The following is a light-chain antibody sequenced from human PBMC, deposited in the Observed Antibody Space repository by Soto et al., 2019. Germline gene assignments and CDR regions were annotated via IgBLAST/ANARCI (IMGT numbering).Light chain of an antibody. Sequence: QSVLTQSPSASACLGASVKLTCTLSSGHSSYAIAWHQQQPEKGPRYLMKLNSDGSHSKGDGIPDRFSGSSSGAERYLTISSLQSEDEADYYCQTWGTGMVFGGGTKLTVL. CDR3: QTWGTGMV. J-gene: IGLJ2*01. V-gene: IGLV4-69*01. CDR1: SGHSSYA. CDR2: LNSDGSH.